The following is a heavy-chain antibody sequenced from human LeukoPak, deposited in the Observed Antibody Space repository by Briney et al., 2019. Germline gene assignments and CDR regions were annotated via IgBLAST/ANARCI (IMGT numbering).Heavy chain of an antibody. CDR1: GGSISSSSYY. CDR2: ISYSGST. Sequence: SETLSLTCTVSGGSISSSSYYWGWIRQPPGKGLEWIGSISYSGSTNYNPSLKSRVTISVDMSKNQFSLKLSSVTAADTAVYYCARVIIADFWSAYHRYYYYYTHVWGKGTTVTVSS. D-gene: IGHD3-3*01. J-gene: IGHJ6*03. CDR3: ARVIIADFWSAYHRYYYYYTHV. V-gene: IGHV4-39*07.